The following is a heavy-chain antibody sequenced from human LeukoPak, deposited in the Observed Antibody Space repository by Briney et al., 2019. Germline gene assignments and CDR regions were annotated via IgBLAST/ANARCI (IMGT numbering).Heavy chain of an antibody. CDR2: IKSKTARGTT. J-gene: IGHJ4*02. D-gene: IGHD3-10*01. Sequence: SGGSLRLSCAASGFPFSNTWMTWLRQAPGKGLEWVGRIKSKTARGTTDYATPVKGRFTISRDDSKNTLYLQMNSLKTEDTAVYYCTTSHAVSGGVFDYGGQGTLVTVSS. V-gene: IGHV3-15*01. CDR3: TTSHAVSGGVFDY. CDR1: GFPFSNTW.